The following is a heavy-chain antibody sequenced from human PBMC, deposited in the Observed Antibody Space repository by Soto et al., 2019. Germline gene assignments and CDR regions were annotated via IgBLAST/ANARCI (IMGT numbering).Heavy chain of an antibody. Sequence: GGSLRLSCAASGLSFNTYGMHWVRQAPGKGLEWVAVISYDGSNKYYVESVKGRFTISRDNSKNTLFLQMDSLRAEDTAVYHCAKDLRQKPAASGLFSYYYGMDVRGQGTTVTASS. CDR2: ISYDGSNK. CDR3: AKDLRQKPAASGLFSYYYGMDV. V-gene: IGHV3-30*18. J-gene: IGHJ6*02. D-gene: IGHD6-25*01. CDR1: GLSFNTYG.